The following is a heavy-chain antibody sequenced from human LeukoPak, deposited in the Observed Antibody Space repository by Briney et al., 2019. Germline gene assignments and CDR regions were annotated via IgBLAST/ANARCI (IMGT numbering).Heavy chain of an antibody. J-gene: IGHJ3*02. Sequence: PSQTLSLTCTVSGGSISSGDYYWSWIRQPPGKGLEWIGYIYYSGTTYYNPSLKSRVTISVDTSKNQFSLKLTSVTAADTAVYYCARRGSMGGSFVGAFDIWGQGTMVTVSS. D-gene: IGHD1-26*01. CDR2: IYYSGTT. CDR1: GGSISSGDYY. CDR3: ARRGSMGGSFVGAFDI. V-gene: IGHV4-30-4*01.